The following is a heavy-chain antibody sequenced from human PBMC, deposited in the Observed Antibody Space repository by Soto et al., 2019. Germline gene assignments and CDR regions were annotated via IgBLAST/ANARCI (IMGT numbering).Heavy chain of an antibody. Sequence: ASVKVSCKASGYTFTDYYIHWVRQAPGQGLEWMGWIKPDSGDTNYARKFQGRVTLTRDTSISTAYMDVSGLRSDDTALYYCARGEEAAKQYYYYHYGMDVWGQGTTVTVSS. V-gene: IGHV1-2*02. D-gene: IGHD6-13*01. J-gene: IGHJ6*02. CDR2: IKPDSGDT. CDR3: ARGEEAAKQYYYYHYGMDV. CDR1: GYTFTDYY.